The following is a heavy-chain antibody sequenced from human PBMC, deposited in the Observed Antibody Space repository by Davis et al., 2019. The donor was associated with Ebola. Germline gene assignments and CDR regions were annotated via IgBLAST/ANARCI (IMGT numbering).Heavy chain of an antibody. J-gene: IGHJ4*02. CDR2: NKPSSGGT. V-gene: IGHV1-2*02. CDR3: ARDAVGDNILKLDY. CDR1: GYSFTGYY. D-gene: IGHD4-17*01. Sequence: ASVKVSCKASGYSFTGYYLHWVRQAPGQGLEWLGWNKPSSGGTTYAQKFQGRVTMTSDTSTGTVYMELLRLMSDDTAVYYCARDAVGDNILKLDYWGQGTLVTVSS.